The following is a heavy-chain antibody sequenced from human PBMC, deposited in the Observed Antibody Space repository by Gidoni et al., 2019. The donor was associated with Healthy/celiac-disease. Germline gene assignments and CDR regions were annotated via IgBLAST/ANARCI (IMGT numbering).Heavy chain of an antibody. CDR3: AAVVDTAMVVVDY. CDR2: IYYSGST. J-gene: IGHJ4*02. Sequence: QVQLQESGPGLVTPSETLSLTCTVSGGSISSYYWSWIRQPPGKGLEWIGYIYYSGSTNYNPSLKSRVTISVDTSKNQFSLKLSSVTAADTAVYYCAAVVDTAMVVVDYWGQGTLVTVSS. D-gene: IGHD5-18*01. V-gene: IGHV4-59*01. CDR1: GGSISSYY.